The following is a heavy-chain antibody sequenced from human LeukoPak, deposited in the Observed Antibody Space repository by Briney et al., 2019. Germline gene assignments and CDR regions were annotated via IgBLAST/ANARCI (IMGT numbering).Heavy chain of an antibody. D-gene: IGHD3-3*01. CDR3: ARDFQGITTFGVAPPGGFDP. V-gene: IGHV4-59*01. J-gene: IGHJ5*02. Sequence: SETLSLTCTVPGASISSNSWSWIRQPPGKGLGWVGYIYYGENSNYNPSLQSRVTISVDTSKNQFSLQLKSVTAADTALYYCARDFQGITTFGVAPPGGFDPWGQGTLVIVSS. CDR1: GASISSNS. CDR2: IYYGENS.